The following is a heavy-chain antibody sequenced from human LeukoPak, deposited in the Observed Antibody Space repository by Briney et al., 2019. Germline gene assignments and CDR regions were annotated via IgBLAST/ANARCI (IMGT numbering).Heavy chain of an antibody. J-gene: IGHJ6*02. CDR2: IYSGGGT. CDR3: ARDRGSSWYEDLYYYGMDV. Sequence: GGSLRLSCAASGFTVSSNYMSWVRQAPGKGLEWVSVIYSGGGTYYADSVKGRFTISRDNSKNTLYLQMNGLRAEDTAVYYCARDRGSSWYEDLYYYGMDVWGQGTTVTVSS. V-gene: IGHV3-66*01. CDR1: GFTVSSNY. D-gene: IGHD6-13*01.